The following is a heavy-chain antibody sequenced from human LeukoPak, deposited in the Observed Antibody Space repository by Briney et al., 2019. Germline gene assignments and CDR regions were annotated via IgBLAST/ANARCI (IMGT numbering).Heavy chain of an antibody. J-gene: IGHJ5*02. D-gene: IGHD3-10*01. CDR2: ISAYNGNT. CDR1: GYTFTRYG. CDR3: ARDMVRGVLNWFDP. V-gene: IGHV1-18*01. Sequence: GASVNVSCKASGYTFTRYGISWVRQAPGQGLDWMGWISAYNGNTNYAQKLQGRVTMTTDTSTSTAYMELRSLRSDDTAVYYCARDMVRGVLNWFDPWGQGTLVTVSS.